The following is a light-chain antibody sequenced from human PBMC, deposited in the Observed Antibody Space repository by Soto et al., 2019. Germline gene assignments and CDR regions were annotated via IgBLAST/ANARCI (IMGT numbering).Light chain of an antibody. Sequence: DIQMTQSPSTLSASVGDRVTITCRASQSISSWLAWYQQKPGKAPKLLIYKATSLESGVPSRFSGSGSGTEFSLTIISLQPDDFATYYCQQYNRDSSFGQGAKVEIK. CDR2: KAT. J-gene: IGKJ1*01. CDR1: QSISSW. V-gene: IGKV1-5*03. CDR3: QQYNRDSS.